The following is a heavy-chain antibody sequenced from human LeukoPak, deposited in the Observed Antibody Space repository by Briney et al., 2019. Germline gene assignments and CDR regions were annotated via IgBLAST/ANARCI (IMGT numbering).Heavy chain of an antibody. CDR3: AKGFLASCSGTRCYPFDH. CDR1: GFTFSSYA. CDR2: IVGSGGNT. J-gene: IGHJ4*02. Sequence: PGGSLRLSCAASGFTFSSYAMNWVRQTPGKGLERVSSIVGSGGNTYHADSVKGRFTISRDNSENTVYMQMDSLRAEDTAVYYCAKGFLASCSGTRCYPFDHWGQGTPVTVSS. D-gene: IGHD2-15*01. V-gene: IGHV3-23*01.